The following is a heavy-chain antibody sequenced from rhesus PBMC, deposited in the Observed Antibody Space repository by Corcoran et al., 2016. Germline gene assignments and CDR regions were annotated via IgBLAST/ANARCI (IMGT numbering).Heavy chain of an antibody. D-gene: IGHD2-39*01. CDR3: ARGVSAIGP. Sequence: QVQLQESGPGLVKPSETLSLTCAVSGGSISSDYWSGIRQAPGQGLEWIGYICGGGSTTESNPSLKSRVTLSVDTSTNQVSLKVTSVPAADTAVYYCARGVSAIGPWGQGLLVTVS. J-gene: IGHJ4*01. CDR2: ICGGGSTT. V-gene: IGHV4S11*01. CDR1: GGSISSDY.